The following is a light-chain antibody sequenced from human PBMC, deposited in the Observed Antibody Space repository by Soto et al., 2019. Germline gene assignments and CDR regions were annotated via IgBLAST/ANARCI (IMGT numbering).Light chain of an antibody. J-gene: IGLJ1*01. CDR3: ASYGSSVAWV. CDR2: GVS. Sequence: QSALTQPASVSGSPGQSVTISCTGTSSDVGGHNFVSWFQQHPGKAPKFMIYGVSNRPSGVSNRFSGSKSGNTASLTISGLQAEDEADYYCASYGSSVAWVFGTGTKLTVL. CDR1: SSDVGGHNF. V-gene: IGLV2-14*01.